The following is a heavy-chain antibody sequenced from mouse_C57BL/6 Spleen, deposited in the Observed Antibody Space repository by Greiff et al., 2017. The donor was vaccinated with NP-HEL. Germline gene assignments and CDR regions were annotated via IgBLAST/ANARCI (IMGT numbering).Heavy chain of an antibody. V-gene: IGHV5-9*01. D-gene: IGHD4-1*01. Sequence: EVHLVESGGGLVKPGGSLKLSCAASGFTFSSYTMSWVRQTPEKRLEWVATISGGGGNTYYPDSVKGRFTISRDNAKNTLYLQMSSLRSEDTALYYCAGNWDSGYFDYWGQGTTLTVSS. J-gene: IGHJ2*01. CDR3: AGNWDSGYFDY. CDR2: ISGGGGNT. CDR1: GFTFSSYT.